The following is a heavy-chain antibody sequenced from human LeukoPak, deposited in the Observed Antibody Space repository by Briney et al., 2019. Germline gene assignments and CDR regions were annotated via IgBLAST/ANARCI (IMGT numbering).Heavy chain of an antibody. J-gene: IGHJ4*02. CDR2: IPYDGSNT. CDR1: GFTFTNYG. Sequence: GGSLRLSCAASGFTFTNYGMHWVRQAPGKGLQWVAFIPYDGSNTYYADSVKGRFTISRDNAKNSLYLQMNSLRAEDTALYYCAKALMGPYSSSLVFDYWGQGTLVTVSS. V-gene: IGHV3-30*02. D-gene: IGHD6-13*01. CDR3: AKALMGPYSSSLVFDY.